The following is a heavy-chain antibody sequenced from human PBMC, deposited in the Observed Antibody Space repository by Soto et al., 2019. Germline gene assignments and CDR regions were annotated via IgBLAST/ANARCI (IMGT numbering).Heavy chain of an antibody. CDR1: GYTFTKYG. J-gene: IGHJ4*02. Sequence: QVQLVQSGAEVKNPGASVKVSCKTSGYTFTKYGVGWVRQAPGQGLEWMGWISGSSGNANYAEKLQGRITLTTDTTTSAAYIELRSLRSDDTAVYYCAREMAGLGGEYDYWGQGTLVTVSS. CDR3: AREMAGLGGEYDY. V-gene: IGHV1-18*01. D-gene: IGHD3-16*01. CDR2: ISGSSGNA.